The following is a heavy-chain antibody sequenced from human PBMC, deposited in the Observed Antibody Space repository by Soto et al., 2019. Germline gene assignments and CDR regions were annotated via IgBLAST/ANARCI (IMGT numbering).Heavy chain of an antibody. CDR1: GFTFSTYS. D-gene: IGHD2-15*01. V-gene: IGHV3-21*01. CDR3: AREGGYCCGGTCRYFDY. Sequence: EVQLVESGGGLVKPGGSLRLSCAASGFTFSTYSMNWVRQAPGKGLEWVSSINNSSYIYYADSVKGRFTISRDDAKNSLYLQMNSLRAEDTAVYYCAREGGYCCGGTCRYFDYWGQGTLVTVSS. J-gene: IGHJ4*02. CDR2: INNSSYI.